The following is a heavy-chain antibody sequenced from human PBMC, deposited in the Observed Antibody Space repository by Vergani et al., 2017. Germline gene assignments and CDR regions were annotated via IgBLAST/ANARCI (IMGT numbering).Heavy chain of an antibody. CDR3: ARGMPYDFWSGSPTLDY. V-gene: IGHV3-30*02. J-gene: IGHJ4*02. D-gene: IGHD3-3*01. CDR2: IHYDGSHE. Sequence: QVQLVESGGGVVQPGRSLRLSCAASGFSFSSFGFHWVRQAPGKGLEWVAFIHYDGSHEYYIDSVKGRFTISRDNSKNTLYLQMNSLRAEDTAVYYCARGMPYDFWSGSPTLDYWGQGTLVTVSS. CDR1: GFSFSSFG.